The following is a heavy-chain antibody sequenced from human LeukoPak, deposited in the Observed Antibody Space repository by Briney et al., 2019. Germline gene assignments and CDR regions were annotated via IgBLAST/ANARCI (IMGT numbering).Heavy chain of an antibody. CDR3: ARGLTLFDY. J-gene: IGHJ4*02. Sequence: PETLSLTCAVYGGSFSGYYCSWIRQPPGKGLEWIGEINHSGSTNYNPSLKSRVTISVDTSKNQFSLKLSSVTAADTAVYYCARGLTLFDYWGQGTLVTVSS. CDR2: INHSGST. V-gene: IGHV4-34*01. CDR1: GGSFSGYY.